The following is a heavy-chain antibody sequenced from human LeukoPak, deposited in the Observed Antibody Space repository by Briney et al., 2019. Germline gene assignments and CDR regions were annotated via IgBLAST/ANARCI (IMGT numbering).Heavy chain of an antibody. Sequence: ESGPTLVNPTQTLTLTCTFSGFSLSTSGVGAGWIRQPPGKALEWLALIYWDDDKRYSPSLKSRLTIAKDTSKNQVVLTMTNMDPVDTATYYCAHRPGWLVTSGDAFDIWGQGTMVTVSS. V-gene: IGHV2-5*02. CDR2: IYWDDDK. CDR3: AHRPGWLVTSGDAFDI. J-gene: IGHJ3*02. D-gene: IGHD6-6*01. CDR1: GFSLSTSGVG.